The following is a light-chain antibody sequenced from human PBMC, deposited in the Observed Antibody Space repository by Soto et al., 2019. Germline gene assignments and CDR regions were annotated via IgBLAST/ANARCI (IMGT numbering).Light chain of an antibody. CDR1: QSISSW. Sequence: CRASQSISSWLAWYQQKPGKAPKLLIYDASSLESGVPSRFSGIGSATEFTRTSSALQPDLLTRSSDHRYWAKSALDRGTKVDIK. V-gene: IGKV1-5*01. CDR2: DAS. J-gene: IGKJ1*01. CDR3: HRYWAKSA.